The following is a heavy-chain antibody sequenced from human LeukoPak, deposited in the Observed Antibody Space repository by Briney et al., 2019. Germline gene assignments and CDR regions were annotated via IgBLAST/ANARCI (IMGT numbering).Heavy chain of an antibody. CDR3: ARGVVVPAADYYYGMDV. J-gene: IGHJ6*02. D-gene: IGHD2-2*01. V-gene: IGHV1-2*06. CDR1: GGTFTGYY. Sequence: ASVKVSCKASGGTFTGYYMHWVRQAPGQGLEWMGRINPNSGGTNYAQKFQGRVTMTRDTSISTAYMELSRLRSDDTAVYYCARGVVVPAADYYYGMDVWGQGTTVTVSS. CDR2: INPNSGGT.